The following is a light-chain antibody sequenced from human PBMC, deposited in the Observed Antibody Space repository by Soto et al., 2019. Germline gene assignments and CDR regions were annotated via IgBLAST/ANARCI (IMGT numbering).Light chain of an antibody. CDR3: QQYNTWPPEYS. Sequence: EIVMTQSPATLSVSPGERATLSCRASQSVSSNLAWYQEKPGQAPRLLLYRASTRATGIPARFSGSGSGKEFSRTISSLQSEDFAFYYCQQYNTWPPEYSFGQGTNLEIK. V-gene: IGKV3-15*01. J-gene: IGKJ2*01. CDR1: QSVSSN. CDR2: RAS.